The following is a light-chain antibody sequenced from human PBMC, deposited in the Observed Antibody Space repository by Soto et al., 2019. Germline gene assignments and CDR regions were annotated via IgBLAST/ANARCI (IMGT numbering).Light chain of an antibody. CDR2: DVY. CDR1: SSDIGGYNY. J-gene: IGLJ1*01. Sequence: QSVLTQPASVSGSPGQSITISCIGSSSDIGGYNYVSWHQQHPGKAPKLMIYDVYDRPLGVSNRFSGSKSGNTASLTISGLQGEDEAGYYCSSYTSSSTSDVFGTGTKVTVL. CDR3: SSYTSSSTSDV. V-gene: IGLV2-14*03.